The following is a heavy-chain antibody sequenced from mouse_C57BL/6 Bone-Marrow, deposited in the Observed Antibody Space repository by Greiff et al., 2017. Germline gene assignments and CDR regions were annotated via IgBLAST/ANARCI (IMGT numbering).Heavy chain of an antibody. CDR2: ILPGSGST. CDR1: GYTFTSYD. J-gene: IGHJ3*01. V-gene: IGHV1-9*01. Sequence: QVQLQQSGPELVKPGASVKLSCKASGYTFTSYDLNWVKQRPGHGLEWIGEILPGSGSTNYNDKFKGKATFTADTSSNTAYMQLSSLTTEDSAIYYCAISFAYWGQGTLVTVSA. CDR3: AISFAY.